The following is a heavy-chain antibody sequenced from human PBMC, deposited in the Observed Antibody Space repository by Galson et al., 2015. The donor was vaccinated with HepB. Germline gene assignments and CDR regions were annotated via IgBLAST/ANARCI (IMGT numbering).Heavy chain of an antibody. CDR2: ISSDGSDT. V-gene: IGHV3-30*18. J-gene: IGHJ4*02. D-gene: IGHD6-13*01. CDR3: AKARYSSSWYADY. CDR1: GFTFSDYG. Sequence: SLRLSCAASGFTFSDYGMHWVRQAPGKGLAWVAIISSDGSDTYYADSVKGRFTISRDNSKNTLYLQVHSLRAEDTAVYYCAKARYSSSWYADYWGQGSLVIVSS.